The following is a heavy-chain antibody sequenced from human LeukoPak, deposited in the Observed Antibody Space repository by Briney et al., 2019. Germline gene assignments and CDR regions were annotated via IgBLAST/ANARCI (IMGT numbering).Heavy chain of an antibody. V-gene: IGHV3-74*01. D-gene: IGHD2-8*01. CDR2: INSDESNT. J-gene: IGHJ3*02. CDR3: GRGGNGIYI. CDR1: GFTFSNYL. Sequence: GGSLRLSCAASGFTFSNYLMHWVRQAPGKGLVWVSRINSDESNTNYYADSVKGRFTISRDNVKNTLYLQMNSLRVEDTAVYFCGRGGNGIYICGQRTTVIASS.